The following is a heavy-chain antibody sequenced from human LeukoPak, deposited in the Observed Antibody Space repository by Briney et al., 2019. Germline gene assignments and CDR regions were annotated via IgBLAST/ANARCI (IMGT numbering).Heavy chain of an antibody. CDR3: ARVTGYMIGDYFDY. V-gene: IGHV4-34*01. D-gene: IGHD3-22*01. J-gene: IGHJ4*02. CDR1: GGSFSGYY. CDR2: INHSGST. Sequence: SETLSLTCAVYGGSFSGYYWSRIRQPPGKGLEWIGEINHSGSTNYNPSLKRRVTISVETSKNQFSLKLSSVTAADTAVYYCARVTGYMIGDYFDYWGQGTLVTVSS.